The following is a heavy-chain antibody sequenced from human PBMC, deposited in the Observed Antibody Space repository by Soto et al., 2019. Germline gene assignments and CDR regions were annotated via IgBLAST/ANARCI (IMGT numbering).Heavy chain of an antibody. V-gene: IGHV1-18*01. CDR1: GYTFSSYG. Sequence: ASVKVSCKASGYTFSSYGISWVRQAPGQGLEWMGWISPYSGNTKYAQNLQGRVTMTTDTSTSTTYMELRSLTSDDTAVYYCARIGRYSGSTWDYWGQGTLVTVSS. J-gene: IGHJ4*02. CDR3: ARIGRYSGSTWDY. D-gene: IGHD5-12*01. CDR2: ISPYSGNT.